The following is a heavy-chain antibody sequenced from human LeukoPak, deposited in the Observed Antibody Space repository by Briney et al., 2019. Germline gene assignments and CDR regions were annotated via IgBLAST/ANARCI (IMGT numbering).Heavy chain of an antibody. CDR3: TTWTGGVVVTN. CDR2: IRSQSNGGTT. V-gene: IGHV3-15*01. D-gene: IGHD2-2*01. Sequence: PGGSLRLSCAASGFTFSSYEMNWVRQAPGKGLEWVGRIRSQSNGGTTDYAAPVKGRFTISRDDSKNTLYLQMNSLKTEDTAVYYCTTWTGGVVVTNWGQGTLVTVSS. CDR1: GFTFSSYE. J-gene: IGHJ4*02.